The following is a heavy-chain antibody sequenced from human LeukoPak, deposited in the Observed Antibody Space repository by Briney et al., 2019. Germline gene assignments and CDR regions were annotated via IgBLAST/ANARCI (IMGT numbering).Heavy chain of an antibody. CDR2: ISGSGGST. CDR3: AKAPGYSSSWYVGYYYYGMDV. D-gene: IGHD6-13*01. CDR1: GFTFSSYA. J-gene: IGHJ6*02. Sequence: GGSLRLSCAASGFTFSSYAMSWVRQAPGKGLEWVSAISGSGGSTYYADSVKGRFTISRDNSKDTLYLQMNSLRAEDTAVYYCAKAPGYSSSWYVGYYYYGMDVWGQGTTVTVSS. V-gene: IGHV3-23*01.